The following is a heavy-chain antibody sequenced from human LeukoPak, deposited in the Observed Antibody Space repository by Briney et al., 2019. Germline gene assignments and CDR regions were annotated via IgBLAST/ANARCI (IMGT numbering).Heavy chain of an antibody. CDR3: AKDLSGIQDYYYGMDV. J-gene: IGHJ6*04. Sequence: GRSLRLSCAASGFTFSSYGMHWVRQAPGKGLEWVAVTSFDGSNKYYADSVKGRFTISRDNSKNTLYLQMNSLRAEDTAVYYCAKDLSGIQDYYYGMDVWGKGTTVTVSS. V-gene: IGHV3-30*18. CDR2: TSFDGSNK. D-gene: IGHD6-13*01. CDR1: GFTFSSYG.